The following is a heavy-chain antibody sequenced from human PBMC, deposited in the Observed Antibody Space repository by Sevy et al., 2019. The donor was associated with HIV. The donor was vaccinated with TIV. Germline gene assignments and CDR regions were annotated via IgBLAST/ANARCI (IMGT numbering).Heavy chain of an antibody. J-gene: IGHJ6*02. Sequence: GGSLRLSCAASGFTLSSYGMHWVRQAPGKGLEWVAVIRYDGSNKYCADSVKGRFTISRDNSKNTLYLQMNSLRAEDMAVYYCARDRLGITISAEWGGGMDVWGQGTTVTVSS. CDR1: GFTLSSYG. CDR2: IRYDGSNK. D-gene: IGHD3-3*01. CDR3: ARDRLGITISAEWGGGMDV. V-gene: IGHV3-33*01.